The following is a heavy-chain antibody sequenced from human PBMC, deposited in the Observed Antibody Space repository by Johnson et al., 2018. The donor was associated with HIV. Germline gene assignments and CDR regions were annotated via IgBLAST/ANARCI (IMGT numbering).Heavy chain of an antibody. CDR3: ARDEVAGAFDI. V-gene: IGHV3-30*04. J-gene: IGHJ3*02. CDR1: GFTFSDYA. CDR2: ISYDGSNN. Sequence: VQLVESGGALVQPGRSLRLSCAASGFTFSDYAMHWVRQTPGKGLEWVAVISYDGSNNYYADSVKGRFTISRDNSKNTLYLQMNSLRAEDTAVYYCARDEVAGAFDIWGQGTMVTVSS.